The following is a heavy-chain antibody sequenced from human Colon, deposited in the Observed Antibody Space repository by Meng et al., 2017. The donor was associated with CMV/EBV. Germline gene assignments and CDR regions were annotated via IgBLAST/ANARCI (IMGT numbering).Heavy chain of an antibody. J-gene: IGHJ4*02. D-gene: IGHD3-10*01. CDR2: ACYGVTT. Sequence: SETLSLTCTVSGGSIRSGRYYWGWIRQPPGKGLEWLGNACYGVTTYYNPSLKSRVTISLDTSKNQFSLKLDSVTAADTAVYYCARRVSGSSFRDYWGQGTLVTVSS. CDR1: GGSIRSGRYY. V-gene: IGHV4-39*01. CDR3: ARRVSGSSFRDY.